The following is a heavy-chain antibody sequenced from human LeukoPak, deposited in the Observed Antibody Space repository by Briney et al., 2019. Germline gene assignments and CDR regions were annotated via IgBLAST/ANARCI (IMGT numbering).Heavy chain of an antibody. CDR2: ISAYNGNT. V-gene: IGHV1-18*01. J-gene: IGHJ5*02. Sequence: ASVKVSCKASGYTFTSYGISWVRQAPGQGLEWRGWISAYNGNTNYAQKLQGRVTMTTDTSTSTAYMELRSLRSDDTAVYYCARRYYYDSSGYLGFDPWGQGTLVTVSS. CDR3: ARRYYYDSSGYLGFDP. CDR1: GYTFTSYG. D-gene: IGHD3-22*01.